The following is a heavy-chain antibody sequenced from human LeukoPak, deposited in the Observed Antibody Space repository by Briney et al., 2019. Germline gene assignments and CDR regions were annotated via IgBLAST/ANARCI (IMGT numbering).Heavy chain of an antibody. D-gene: IGHD4/OR15-4a*01. J-gene: IGHJ6*02. CDR2: ISYDGSNK. CDR3: ARDDEVHGMDV. Sequence: GGSLRLSCAASGFTFSSYAMHWVRQAPGKGLEWVAVISYDGSNKYYADSVKGRFTISRDNSKNTLYLQMNSLRAEDTAVYYCARDDEVHGMDVWGQGTTVTVSS. CDR1: GFTFSSYA. V-gene: IGHV3-30*14.